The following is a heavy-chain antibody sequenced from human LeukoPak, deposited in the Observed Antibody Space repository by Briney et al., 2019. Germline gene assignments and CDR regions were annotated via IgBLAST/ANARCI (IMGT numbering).Heavy chain of an antibody. V-gene: IGHV1-69*13. CDR3: ARVGYGDYVGAFDI. J-gene: IGHJ3*02. CDR1: GGTFSSYA. Sequence: GASVKVSCKASGGTFSSYAISWVRQAPGQGLEWMGGIIPIFGTANYAQKFQGRVTITADESTSTAYMELSSLRSEDTAVYYCARVGYGDYVGAFDIWGQGTMVTVSS. D-gene: IGHD4-17*01. CDR2: IIPIFGTA.